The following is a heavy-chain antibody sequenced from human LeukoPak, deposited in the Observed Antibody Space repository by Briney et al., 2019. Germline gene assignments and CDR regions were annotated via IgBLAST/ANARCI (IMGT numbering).Heavy chain of an antibody. J-gene: IGHJ1*01. Sequence: GGSLRLSCAASGFTFSSYGMHWVRQAPGKGLEWVAVISYDGSNKYYADSVKGRFTISRDNSKNTLYLQMNSLRAEDTAVYYCAKDSTPRWVSTGYFQHWGQGTLVTVSS. D-gene: IGHD6-13*01. V-gene: IGHV3-30*18. CDR3: AKDSTPRWVSTGYFQH. CDR2: ISYDGSNK. CDR1: GFTFSSYG.